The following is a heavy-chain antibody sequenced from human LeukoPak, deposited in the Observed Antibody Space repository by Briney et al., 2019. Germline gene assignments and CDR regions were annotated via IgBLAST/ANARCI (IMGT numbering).Heavy chain of an antibody. Sequence: GASVKVSCKASGGTFSSYAISWVRQAPGQGLEWMGRIIPIFGTANYAQKFQGRVTITTDESTSTAYMELSSLRSEDTAVYYCARGELMAAAGALIFDYWGQGTLVTVSS. CDR2: IIPIFGTA. CDR1: GGTFSSYA. CDR3: ARGELMAAAGALIFDY. V-gene: IGHV1-69*05. J-gene: IGHJ4*02. D-gene: IGHD6-13*01.